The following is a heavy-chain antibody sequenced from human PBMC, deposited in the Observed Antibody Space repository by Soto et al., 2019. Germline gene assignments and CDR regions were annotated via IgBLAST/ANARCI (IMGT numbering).Heavy chain of an antibody. CDR1: VGSFSGYY. CDR3: ARLSGSYYRANYFDY. CDR2: INHSGST. D-gene: IGHD3-10*01. Sequence: PLSVTCAVYVGSFSGYYWSWIRQPPGKGLEWIGEINHSGSTNYNPSLKSRVTISVDTSKNQFSLKLSSVTAADTAVYYCARLSGSYYRANYFDYWGQGTLVTVSS. J-gene: IGHJ4*02. V-gene: IGHV4-34*01.